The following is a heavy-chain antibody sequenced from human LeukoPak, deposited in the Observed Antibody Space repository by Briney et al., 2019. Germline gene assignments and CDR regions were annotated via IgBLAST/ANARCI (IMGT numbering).Heavy chain of an antibody. J-gene: IGHJ3*02. CDR3: ARGFGENAFDS. Sequence: SETLSLTCTVSGGSISSGGYYWSRIRQHPGKGLEWIGYIYYSGSTYYNPSLKSRVTISVDTSKNQFSLKLSSVTAADTAVYYCARGFGENAFDSWGQGTMVTVSS. V-gene: IGHV4-31*03. D-gene: IGHD3-10*01. CDR1: GGSISSGGYY. CDR2: IYYSGST.